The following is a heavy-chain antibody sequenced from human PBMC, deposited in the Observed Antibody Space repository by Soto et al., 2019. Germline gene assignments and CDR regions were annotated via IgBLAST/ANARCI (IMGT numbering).Heavy chain of an antibody. CDR2: INHSGST. V-gene: IGHV4-34*01. D-gene: IGHD5-18*01. CDR1: GGSFSGYY. Sequence: SGTLSLTCAVYGGSFSGYYWSWIRQPPGKGLEWIGEINHSGSTNYNPSLKSRVTISVDTSKNQFSLKLSSVTAADTAVYYCARGITAMVTESWFDTWGQGTLVNVS. J-gene: IGHJ5*02. CDR3: ARGITAMVTESWFDT.